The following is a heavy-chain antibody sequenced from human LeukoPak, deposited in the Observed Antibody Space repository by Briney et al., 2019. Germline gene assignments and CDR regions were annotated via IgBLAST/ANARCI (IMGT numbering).Heavy chain of an antibody. CDR1: GFSVSNNY. CDR3: ARGRGLGVVSPYFDY. J-gene: IGHJ4*02. Sequence: GGSLRLPCVVSGFSVSNNYIIWVRQAPGNGPERVSVIYGDGRTSHSASVRGRFTISRDNSKNIVSLQVNNLRAEDTAVYYCARGRGLGVVSPYFDYWGQGTLVTVSS. D-gene: IGHD3-3*01. CDR2: IYGDGRT. V-gene: IGHV3-53*01.